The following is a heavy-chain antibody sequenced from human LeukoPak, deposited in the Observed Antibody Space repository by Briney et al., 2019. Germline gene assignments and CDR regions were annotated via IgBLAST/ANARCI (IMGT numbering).Heavy chain of an antibody. CDR1: GFTFSSYG. Sequence: QTGGSLRLSCAASGFTFSSYGMSWVRQPPGKGLEWVSGITGSGGSTYYVDSVEGRVTISRDNSKNTLYLQMNSLRAEDTGVYYCAKRGFDWLVGYWGQGALVTVSS. V-gene: IGHV3-23*01. D-gene: IGHD3-9*01. CDR3: AKRGFDWLVGY. J-gene: IGHJ4*02. CDR2: ITGSGGST.